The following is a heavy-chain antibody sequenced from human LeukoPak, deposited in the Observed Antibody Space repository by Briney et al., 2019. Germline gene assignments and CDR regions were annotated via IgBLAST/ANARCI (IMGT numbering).Heavy chain of an antibody. CDR3: FRGGGG. V-gene: IGHV3-74*01. Sequence: GGSLRLSCAASGFTFSSYWMNWVRQSPGKGLVWVSRIARDGSSTTYADSVKGRFSISRDNGKNTLYLQMNSLRVEDTAIYYCFRGGGGWGQGTLVTVSS. D-gene: IGHD3-10*01. CDR1: GFTFSSYW. CDR2: IARDGSST. J-gene: IGHJ4*02.